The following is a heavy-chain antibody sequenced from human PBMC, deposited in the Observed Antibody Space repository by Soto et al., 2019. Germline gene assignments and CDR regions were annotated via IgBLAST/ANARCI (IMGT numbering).Heavy chain of an antibody. D-gene: IGHD6-13*01. J-gene: IGHJ6*02. Sequence: GGSLRLSCAASGFTFTSYLVLWVRQAPGKGLVWVSRINSDGSSTSYADPVKGRFTISRDNTKNTLYLQMNSLRAEDTAVYYCARDRSGSWYPSHGMDVWGLGTTVTVSS. CDR1: GFTFTSYL. CDR2: INSDGSST. CDR3: ARDRSGSWYPSHGMDV. V-gene: IGHV3-74*01.